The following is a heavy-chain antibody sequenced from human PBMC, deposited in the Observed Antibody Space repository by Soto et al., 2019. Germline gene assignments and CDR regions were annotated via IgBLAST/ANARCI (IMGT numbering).Heavy chain of an antibody. J-gene: IGHJ6*02. D-gene: IGHD2-2*01. CDR2: ISYDGSNK. CDR1: GFTFSSYG. V-gene: IGHV3-30*03. Sequence: SLRLSCAASGFTFSSYGMHWVRQAPGKGLEWVAFISYDGSNKYYADSVKGRSTISRDNSKNTLYLQMNSLRAEDTAVYYCARVVPAAMYYYYGMDVWGQGT. CDR3: ARVVPAAMYYYYGMDV.